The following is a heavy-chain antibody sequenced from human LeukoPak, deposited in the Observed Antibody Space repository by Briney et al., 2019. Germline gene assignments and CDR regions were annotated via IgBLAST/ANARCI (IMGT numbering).Heavy chain of an antibody. Sequence: GESLKISCKGSGYNFTNYWISWVRQMPGKGLEWMGRIDPSNSYTNYSPPFQGHVTISADRSISTAYLQWNSLKASDTAMYYCARHADYHILTGFDSWGQGTLVTVS. CDR3: ARHADYHILTGFDS. J-gene: IGHJ4*02. CDR1: GYNFTNYW. V-gene: IGHV5-10-1*01. CDR2: IDPSNSYT. D-gene: IGHD3-9*01.